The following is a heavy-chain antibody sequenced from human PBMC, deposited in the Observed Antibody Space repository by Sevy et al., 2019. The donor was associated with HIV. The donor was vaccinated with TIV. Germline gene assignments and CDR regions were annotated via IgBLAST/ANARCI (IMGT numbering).Heavy chain of an antibody. CDR1: GFTCHTNW. CDR3: ARRYFDV. D-gene: IGHD3-16*02. CDR2: IRQDGNEI. V-gene: IGHV3-7*01. Sequence: GGSLRLSCAASGFTCHTNWMQWVRQAPGKGLEWVANIRQDGNEIYYADSVKGRFTISRDNAMQSLYLEMNNLRVEDSGIYYCARRYFDVWGQGTLVTVSS. J-gene: IGHJ4*02.